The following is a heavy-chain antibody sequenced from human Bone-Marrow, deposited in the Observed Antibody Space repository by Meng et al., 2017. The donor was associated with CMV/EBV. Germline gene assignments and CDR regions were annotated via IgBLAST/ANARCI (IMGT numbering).Heavy chain of an antibody. J-gene: IGHJ4*02. V-gene: IGHV3-9*01. CDR1: GFTFDDYA. Sequence: GGSLRLSCAASGFTFDDYAMHWVRQAPGKGLEWVSGISWNSGSIGYADSVKGRFTISRDNAKNSLYLQMNSLRAEDTALYYCAKDIIPGITMIVYYFDYWGQGTLVTVYS. D-gene: IGHD3-22*01. CDR2: ISWNSGSI. CDR3: AKDIIPGITMIVYYFDY.